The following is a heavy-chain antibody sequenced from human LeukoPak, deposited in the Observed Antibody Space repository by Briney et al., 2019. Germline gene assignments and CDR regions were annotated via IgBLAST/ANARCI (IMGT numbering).Heavy chain of an antibody. V-gene: IGHV3-23*01. Sequence: GGSLRLSCAASGFTFSSYAMSWVRQAPGKGLEWVSAISGSGGSTYYADSVKGRFTISRDNSKNTLYLQMNSLRAEDTAVYYCAKDRAYYDSSGYFGQLQHRGQGTLVTVSS. CDR3: AKDRAYYDSSGYFGQLQH. D-gene: IGHD3-22*01. CDR2: ISGSGGST. J-gene: IGHJ1*01. CDR1: GFTFSSYA.